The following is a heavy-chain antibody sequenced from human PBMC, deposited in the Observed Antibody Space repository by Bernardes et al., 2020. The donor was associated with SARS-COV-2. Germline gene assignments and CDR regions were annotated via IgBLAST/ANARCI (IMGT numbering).Heavy chain of an antibody. D-gene: IGHD3-10*01. V-gene: IGHV3-48*01. CDR2: ISSSSSTI. CDR3: ARRGFGELLSPRFDY. J-gene: IGHJ4*02. CDR1: GFTFSSYS. Sequence: GGSLRLSCAASGFTFSSYSMNWVRQAPGKGLEWVSYISSSSSTIYYADSVKGRFTISRDNAKNSLYLQMNSLRAEDTAVYYCARRGFGELLSPRFDYWGQGTLVTVSS.